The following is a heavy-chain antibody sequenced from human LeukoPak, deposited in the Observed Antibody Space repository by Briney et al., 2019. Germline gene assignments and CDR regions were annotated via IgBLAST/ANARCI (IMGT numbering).Heavy chain of an antibody. J-gene: IGHJ4*02. CDR1: RFTLSDHY. CDR2: ISSSRASYT. V-gene: IGHV3-11*05. Sequence: PGGSLRVSCAASRFTLSDHYMTWIRQALGKGLEWVSSISSSRASYTNYADSVRGRFTISTDIVRNSLYLQMDSLRAEDTAVYYCARGASDFDYWGQGTLVTVSS. CDR3: ARGASDFDY.